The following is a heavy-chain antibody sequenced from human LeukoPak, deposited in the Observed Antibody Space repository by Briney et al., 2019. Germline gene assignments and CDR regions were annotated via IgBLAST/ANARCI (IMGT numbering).Heavy chain of an antibody. J-gene: IGHJ6*03. Sequence: GGSLRLSCAASGFTFSSYGMHWVRQAPGKGLEWVAVISYDGSNKYYADSVKGRFTISRDNSKNTLYLQMNSLRAEDTAVYYCARDQGFSYYYYYMDVWGKGTTVTVSS. V-gene: IGHV3-30*03. CDR3: ARDQGFSYYYYYMDV. CDR1: GFTFSSYG. D-gene: IGHD3-3*01. CDR2: ISYDGSNK.